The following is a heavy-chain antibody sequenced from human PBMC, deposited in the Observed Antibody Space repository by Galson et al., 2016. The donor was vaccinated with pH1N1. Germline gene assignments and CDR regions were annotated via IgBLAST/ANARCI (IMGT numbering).Heavy chain of an antibody. J-gene: IGHJ6*02. Sequence: SVKVSCKVSGYTLTELSMHWVRQAPGKGLEWMGGFDPEDGETIYAQKFQGRVTMTEDTSTDTAYMELSSLRSEDTAVYYCATVIAAGYGMDVWGQGTVVTVSS. CDR1: GYTLTELS. D-gene: IGHD6-13*01. V-gene: IGHV1-24*01. CDR2: FDPEDGET. CDR3: ATVIAAGYGMDV.